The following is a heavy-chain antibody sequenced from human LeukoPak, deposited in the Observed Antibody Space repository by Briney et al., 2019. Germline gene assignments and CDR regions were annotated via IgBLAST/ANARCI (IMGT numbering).Heavy chain of an antibody. V-gene: IGHV3-23*01. Sequence: GGSLRLSCAASGFTFSSYAMSWVRQAPGKGLEWVSAISGSGDSTYYADSVKGRFTISRDNSKNTLYLQMNSLRAEDTAVYYCAKAAGSYYDFGAGSWGQGNPGHRLL. CDR2: ISGSGDST. J-gene: IGHJ4*02. CDR1: GFTFSSYA. D-gene: IGHD1-26*01. CDR3: AKAAGSYYDFGAGS.